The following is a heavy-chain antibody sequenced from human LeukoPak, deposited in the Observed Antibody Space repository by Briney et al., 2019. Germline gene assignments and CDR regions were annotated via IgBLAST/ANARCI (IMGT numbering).Heavy chain of an antibody. D-gene: IGHD3-10*01. CDR1: GFTFSSYE. V-gene: IGHV3-48*03. CDR2: ISSSCSTI. J-gene: IGHJ4*02. Sequence: GGSLRLSCAASGFTFSSYEMNWVRQAPGKGLEWVSYISSSCSTIYYADSVKGRFTISRDNAKNSLYLQMNSLRAEDTAVYYCARDLSGSYYNWAYYLDYWGQGTLVTVSS. CDR3: ARDLSGSYYNWAYYLDY.